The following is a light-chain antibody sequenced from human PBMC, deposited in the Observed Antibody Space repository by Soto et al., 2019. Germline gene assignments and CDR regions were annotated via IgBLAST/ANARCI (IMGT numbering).Light chain of an antibody. V-gene: IGLV2-14*03. Sequence: QSALTQPASVSGSPGQAITISCTGTDSDIGAYDYVTWYQHHPGEAPKLIIFDVIDRPSGVSDRFSGSKSGNTASLTISGLQAEDEADYYCSSYTGSNTLVVFGGGTKLTVL. CDR2: DVI. CDR1: DSDIGAYDY. CDR3: SSYTGSNTLVV. J-gene: IGLJ2*01.